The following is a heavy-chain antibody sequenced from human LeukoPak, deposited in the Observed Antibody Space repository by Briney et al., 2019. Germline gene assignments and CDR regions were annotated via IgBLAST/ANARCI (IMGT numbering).Heavy chain of an antibody. CDR2: IYSGGTT. V-gene: IGHV3-66*01. D-gene: IGHD3-22*01. Sequence: PGGTLSLSSAASGFTFSSYGMSWVRQAPGKGLEWVSLIYSGGTTHHADSVKGRFTISRDNSKNTVYLQMNNLRAEDTAVYYCARGYFYDSSVGYWGQGTLVTVSS. J-gene: IGHJ4*02. CDR3: ARGYFYDSSVGY. CDR1: GFTFSSYG.